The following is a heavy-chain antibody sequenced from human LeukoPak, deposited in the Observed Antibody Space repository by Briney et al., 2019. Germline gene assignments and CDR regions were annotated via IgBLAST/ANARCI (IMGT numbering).Heavy chain of an antibody. CDR2: INHSGST. D-gene: IGHD3-10*01. CDR1: GDSITSYY. CDR3: ARLRYYGSGRYYYYMDV. V-gene: IGHV4-34*01. J-gene: IGHJ6*03. Sequence: PSETLSLTCTVSGDSITSYYWSWIRQPPGKGLEWIGEINHSGSTNYNPSLKSRVTISVDTSKNQFSLKLSSVTAADTAVYYCARLRYYGSGRYYYYMDVWGKGTTVTISS.